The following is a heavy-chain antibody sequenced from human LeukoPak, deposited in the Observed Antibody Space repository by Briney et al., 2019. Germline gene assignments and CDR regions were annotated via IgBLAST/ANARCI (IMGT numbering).Heavy chain of an antibody. D-gene: IGHD2-2*02. CDR3: ARGKRYCSSTSCYTLNWFDP. V-gene: IGHV4-34*01. J-gene: IGHJ5*02. Sequence: PSETLSLTCAVYGGSFSGYYWSWTRQPPGKGLEWIGEINHSGSTNYNPSLKSRVTISVDTSKNQFSLKLSSVTAADTAVYYCARGKRYCSSTSCYTLNWFDPWGQGTLVTVSS. CDR1: GGSFSGYY. CDR2: INHSGST.